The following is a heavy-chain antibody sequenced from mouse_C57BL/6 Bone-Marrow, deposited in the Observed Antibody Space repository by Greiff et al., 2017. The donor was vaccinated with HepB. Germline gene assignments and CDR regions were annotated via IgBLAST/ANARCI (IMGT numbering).Heavy chain of an antibody. CDR3: ARERHYLDY. J-gene: IGHJ2*01. V-gene: IGHV5-4*01. CDR1: GFTFSSYA. Sequence: EVQVVESGGDLVKPGGSLKLSCAASGFTFSSYAMSWVRQTPEKRLEWVATISDGGSYTYYPDNVKGRFTISRDNAKNNLYLQMSHLKSEDTAMYYCARERHYLDYWGQGTTLTGSS. CDR2: ISDGGSYT.